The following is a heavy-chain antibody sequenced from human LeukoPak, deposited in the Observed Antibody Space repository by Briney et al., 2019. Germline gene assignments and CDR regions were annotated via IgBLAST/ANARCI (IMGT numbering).Heavy chain of an antibody. Sequence: GASVKVSCKASGGTFSSYAISWVRQATGQGLEWLGWMNPSSGHTDYAQKFRDRVTMTRDTSINTAYMEMSSLKSEDTAVYYCARGKIRFLEWPSDYWGQGTLVTVSS. D-gene: IGHD3-3*01. J-gene: IGHJ4*02. CDR1: GGTFSSYA. CDR2: MNPSSGHT. CDR3: ARGKIRFLEWPSDY. V-gene: IGHV1-8*02.